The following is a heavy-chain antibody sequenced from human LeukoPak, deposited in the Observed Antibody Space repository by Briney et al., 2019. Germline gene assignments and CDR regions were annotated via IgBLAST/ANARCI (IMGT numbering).Heavy chain of an antibody. CDR2: IYYSGST. V-gene: IGHV4-31*03. CDR3: ARTLSYYYDSSGYSYYFDY. CDR1: GGSISSGGYY. J-gene: IGHJ4*02. D-gene: IGHD3-22*01. Sequence: SETLSLTCTVSGGSISSGGYYWSWIRQHPGKGLEWIGYIYYSGSTYDNPSLKSRVTISVDTSKNQFSLKLSSVTAADTAVYYCARTLSYYYDSSGYSYYFDYRGQGTLVTVSS.